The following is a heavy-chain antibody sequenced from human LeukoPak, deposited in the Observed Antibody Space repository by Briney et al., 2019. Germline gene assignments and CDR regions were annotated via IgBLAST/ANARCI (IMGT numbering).Heavy chain of an antibody. D-gene: IGHD3-3*01. J-gene: IGHJ4*02. V-gene: IGHV4-34*01. CDR2: INHSGST. CDR1: GGSISSYY. CDR3: AREHHSRTYYDFWSGYTGGWYFDY. Sequence: PSETLSLTCTVSGGSISSYYWSWIRQPPGKGLEWIGEINHSGSTNYNPSLKSRVTISVDTSKNQFSLKLSSVTAADTAVYYCAREHHSRTYYDFWSGYTGGWYFDYWGQGTLVTVSS.